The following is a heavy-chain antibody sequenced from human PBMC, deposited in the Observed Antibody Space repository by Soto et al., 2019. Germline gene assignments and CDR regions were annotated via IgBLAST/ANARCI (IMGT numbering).Heavy chain of an antibody. Sequence: EVQLVESGGDLIQPGGSLRLSCAASGFIVSSKYMSWVRQAPGKGLEWVSVIYVGGNTNYADSVKGRFTISRDNSENTLYLQMNSLRVEDTAVYYCATEGCTTRSCRYFDWWGQGTLVTV. D-gene: IGHD2-8*01. CDR1: GFIVSSKY. CDR2: IYVGGNT. V-gene: IGHV3-53*01. J-gene: IGHJ4*02. CDR3: ATEGCTTRSCRYFDW.